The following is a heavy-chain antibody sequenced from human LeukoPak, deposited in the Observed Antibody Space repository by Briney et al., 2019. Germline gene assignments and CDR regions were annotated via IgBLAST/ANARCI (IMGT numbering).Heavy chain of an antibody. V-gene: IGHV3-21*01. J-gene: IGHJ3*02. CDR1: GFTFSTYT. CDR2: INGRSNYI. D-gene: IGHD1-26*01. CDR3: AREDGIVGDSSAFDI. Sequence: KSGGSLRLSCATSGFTFSTYTMNWVRQAPGKGLEWVSSINGRSNYIYYADSVEGRFTISRDNAKNSLYLQMNSLRVVDTAVYYCAREDGIVGDSSAFDIWGQGTMVTVSS.